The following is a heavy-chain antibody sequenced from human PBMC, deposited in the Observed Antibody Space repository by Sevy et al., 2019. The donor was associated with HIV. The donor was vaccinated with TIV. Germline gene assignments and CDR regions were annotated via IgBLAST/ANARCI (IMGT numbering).Heavy chain of an antibody. V-gene: IGHV3-30-3*01. Sequence: GGSLRLSCAASGFTFSSYAMHWVRQAPGKGLEWVAVISYDGSNKYYADSVKGRFTISRDNPKNTLYLQMNSLRAEDTAVYYCARAGSSSWFLGYWGQGTLVTVSS. CDR3: ARAGSSSWFLGY. CDR1: GFTFSSYA. J-gene: IGHJ4*02. D-gene: IGHD6-13*01. CDR2: ISYDGSNK.